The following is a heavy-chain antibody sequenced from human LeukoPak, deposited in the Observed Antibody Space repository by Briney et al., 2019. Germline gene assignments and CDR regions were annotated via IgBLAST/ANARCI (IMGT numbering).Heavy chain of an antibody. CDR3: AREGGSYSR. CDR1: GFTFSSYS. Sequence: GGSLRLSCAASGFTFSSYSMNWVRQAPGKGLEWVSYISSSSSTIYYADSVKGRFTISRDNSKNTLYLQMNSLRAEDTAVYYCAREGGSYSRWGQGTLVTVSS. J-gene: IGHJ4*02. CDR2: ISSSSSTI. D-gene: IGHD1-26*01. V-gene: IGHV3-48*01.